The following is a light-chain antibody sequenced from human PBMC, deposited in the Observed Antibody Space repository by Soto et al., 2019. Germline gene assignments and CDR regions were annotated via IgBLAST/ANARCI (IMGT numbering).Light chain of an antibody. V-gene: IGKV3-20*01. Sequence: EIVLTQSPGTLSLSPGERATLSCRASQSVSSSSLAWYQQKPGQAPRLLIYGASSRATGIPDRFSGSGSGTDVTLTISRLEPEDFAVYSCQQYGSSPFTFGPGTKVDIK. CDR1: QSVSSSS. J-gene: IGKJ3*01. CDR3: QQYGSSPFT. CDR2: GAS.